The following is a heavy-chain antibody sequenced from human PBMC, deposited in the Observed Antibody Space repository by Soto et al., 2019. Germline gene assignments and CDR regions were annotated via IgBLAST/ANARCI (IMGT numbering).Heavy chain of an antibody. CDR3: AKGTRDDFWSGFYTWFDP. D-gene: IGHD3-3*01. CDR2: ISGSGGST. Sequence: SLRLSCAASGFTFSSYAMSWVRQAPGKGLEWVSAISGSGGSTYYADSVKGRFTISRDNSKNTLYLQMNSLRAEDTAVYYCAKGTRDDFWSGFYTWFDPWGQGTLVTVSS. V-gene: IGHV3-23*01. CDR1: GFTFSSYA. J-gene: IGHJ5*02.